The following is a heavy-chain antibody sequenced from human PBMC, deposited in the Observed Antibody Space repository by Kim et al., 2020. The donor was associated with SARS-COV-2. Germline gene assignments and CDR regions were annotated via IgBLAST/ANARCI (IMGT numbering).Heavy chain of an antibody. CDR3: ARGAGHDY. V-gene: IGHV4-34*01. J-gene: IGHJ4*02. CDR2: SGST. Sequence: SGSTNYNPSLKSRVTISVDTSKTQFSLKLSSVTAADTAVYYCARGAGHDYWGQGTLVTVSS.